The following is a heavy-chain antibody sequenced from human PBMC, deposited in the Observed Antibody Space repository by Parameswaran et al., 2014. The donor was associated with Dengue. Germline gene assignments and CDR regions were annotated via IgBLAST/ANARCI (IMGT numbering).Heavy chain of an antibody. J-gene: IGHJ5*02. Sequence: WVRQAPGQGLQWMGWISAYNGNTNYAQKLQGRVTMTTDTSTSTAYMELRSLRFDDTAVYYCTRDRSSSWSYSLSSNWFDPWGQGTLVTVSS. CDR2: ISAYNGNT. CDR3: TRDRSSSWSYSLSSNWFDP. D-gene: IGHD6-13*01. V-gene: IGHV1-18*01.